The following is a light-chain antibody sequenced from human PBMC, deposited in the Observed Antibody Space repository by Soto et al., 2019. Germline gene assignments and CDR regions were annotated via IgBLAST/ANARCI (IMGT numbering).Light chain of an antibody. CDR3: QSYDSSLSGSV. Sequence: QSALTQPASVSGSPGQSITISCTGTSSDVGAYGYVSWYQQHPGKAPKLMIYEVSYRPSGVSNRFSGSKSGNAASLTISGLQAEDEADYYCQSYDSSLSGSVFGTGTKLTVL. CDR1: SSDVGAYGY. J-gene: IGLJ1*01. V-gene: IGLV2-14*01. CDR2: EVS.